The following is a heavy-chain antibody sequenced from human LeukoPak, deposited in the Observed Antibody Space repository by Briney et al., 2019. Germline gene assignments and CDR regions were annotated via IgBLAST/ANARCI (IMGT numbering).Heavy chain of an antibody. CDR1: GGSISSSSYY. D-gene: IGHD3-22*01. Sequence: PSETLSLTCTVSGGSISSSSYYWGWIRQPPGKGLEWIGSIYYTRSTYYNPSLKSRVTISVDTSKNQFSLKLTSVTAADTAVYYCARGVTMIVVVIHDWYFDLWGRGTLVTVSP. V-gene: IGHV4-39*01. CDR2: IYYTRST. J-gene: IGHJ2*01. CDR3: ARGVTMIVVVIHDWYFDL.